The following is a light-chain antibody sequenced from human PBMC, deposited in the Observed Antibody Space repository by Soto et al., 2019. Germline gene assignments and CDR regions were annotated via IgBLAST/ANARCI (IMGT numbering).Light chain of an antibody. Sequence: QSVLTQPPSVSGAPGQRVTISCTGSSSNIGAGYDVHWYQQLPGTAPKLLIYGNSNRPSGVPDRFSGSKSGTSASLAITGLQYEDEADYYCQYYDSSLSGYVFGTGTKLTVL. CDR3: QYYDSSLSGYV. V-gene: IGLV1-40*01. CDR2: GNS. J-gene: IGLJ1*01. CDR1: SSNIGAGYD.